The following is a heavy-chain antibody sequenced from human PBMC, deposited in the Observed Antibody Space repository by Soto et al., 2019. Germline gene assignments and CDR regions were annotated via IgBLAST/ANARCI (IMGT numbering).Heavy chain of an antibody. CDR2: IYYSGST. D-gene: IGHD3-10*01. CDR3: ARDLGSDPYGMDV. V-gene: IGHV4-59*01. CDR1: GYTFTSYC. J-gene: IGHJ6*02. Sequence: SCKASGYTFTSYCISWVRQAPGQGLEWIGYIYYSGSTNYNPSLKSRVTISVDTSKNQFSLKLSSVTAADTAVYYCARDLGSDPYGMDVWGQGTTVTVSS.